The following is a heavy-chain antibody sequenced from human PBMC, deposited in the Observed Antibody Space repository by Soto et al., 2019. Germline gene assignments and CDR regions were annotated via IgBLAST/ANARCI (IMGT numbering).Heavy chain of an antibody. D-gene: IGHD6-13*01. V-gene: IGHV3-48*01. J-gene: IGHJ4*02. Sequence: SCAASGFTFSSYSMNWVRQAPGNGLEWVSYISSSSSTIYYADSVKGRFTISRDNAKDTLYLQMNSLRAEDTAIYYCAKASVWYPYFDSWGQGTLVTVSS. CDR1: GFTFSSYS. CDR3: AKASVWYPYFDS. CDR2: ISSSSSTI.